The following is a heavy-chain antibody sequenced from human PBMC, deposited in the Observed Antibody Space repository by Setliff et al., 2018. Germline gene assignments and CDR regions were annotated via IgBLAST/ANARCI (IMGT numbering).Heavy chain of an antibody. J-gene: IGHJ3*02. CDR2: ITTSGSTI. Sequence: LSLTCSVYGESFSNNYWSWIRQAPGTGLEWISYITTSGSTIYYADSVKGRFTISRDNAKNSLYLQMSSLRVEDTAVYYCAREASVNSFDICGQGTTVTVSS. CDR3: AREASVNSFDI. CDR1: GESFSNNY. V-gene: IGHV3-11*04.